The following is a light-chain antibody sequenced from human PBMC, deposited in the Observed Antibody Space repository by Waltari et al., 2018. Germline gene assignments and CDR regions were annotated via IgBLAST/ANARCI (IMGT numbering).Light chain of an antibody. CDR3: QQRSNWPRT. Sequence: EIVLTQSPATLSLSPGERATLSCRASQSVSSYLAWYQQKPGQAPRLLIFVASNRATGIPARFSGSGSGTDFTLTISSLEPEDFAGYYCQQRSNWPRTFGQGTKVEIK. CDR2: VAS. V-gene: IGKV3-11*01. J-gene: IGKJ1*01. CDR1: QSVSSY.